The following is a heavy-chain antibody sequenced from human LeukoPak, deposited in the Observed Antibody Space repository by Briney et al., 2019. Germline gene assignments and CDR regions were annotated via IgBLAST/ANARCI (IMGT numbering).Heavy chain of an antibody. D-gene: IGHD2-15*01. V-gene: IGHV4-4*09. CDR3: ARRGTLVVVAATHYYFDY. CDR1: GGSISSYY. Sequence: SETLSLTCTVSGGSISSYYWSWIRQPPGKGLEWIGYIYTSGSTNYNPSLKSRVTISVDTSKNQFSLKLSSMTAADTAVYYCARRGTLVVVAATHYYFDYWGQGTLVTVSS. CDR2: IYTSGST. J-gene: IGHJ4*02.